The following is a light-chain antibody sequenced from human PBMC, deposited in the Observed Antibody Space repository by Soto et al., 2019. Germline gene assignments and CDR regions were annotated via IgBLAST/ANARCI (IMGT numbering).Light chain of an antibody. CDR3: QHYYSLPPT. CDR1: QNISTY. V-gene: IGKV3-20*01. CDR2: GAS. J-gene: IGKJ2*01. Sequence: EVVLTQSPGSLSLSPGERATLSCRASQNISTYLAWYQQKPGQAPKLLIYGASTMNTGVPHRLSGSGSGADFPLTLTSLQPEDFAVYFCQHYYSLPPTYGQGTKL.